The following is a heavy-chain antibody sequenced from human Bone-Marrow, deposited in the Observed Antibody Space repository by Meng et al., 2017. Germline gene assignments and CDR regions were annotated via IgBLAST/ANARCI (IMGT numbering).Heavy chain of an antibody. J-gene: IGHJ6*02. D-gene: IGHD1-7*01. V-gene: IGHV4-61*01. CDR1: GGSVSSGSYY. CDR3: ASENWNYNSYFYYCMDV. CDR2: IYYSGST. Sequence: SETLSLTCTVSGGSVSSGSYYWSWIRQPPGKVLEWIGYIYYSGSTNYNPSLKSRVTISVDTYKNQFPLKLSSVTAADTAVYYCASENWNYNSYFYYCMDVWGQGTTVTVSS.